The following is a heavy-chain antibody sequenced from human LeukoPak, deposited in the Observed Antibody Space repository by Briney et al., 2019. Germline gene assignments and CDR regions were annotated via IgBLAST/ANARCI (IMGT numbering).Heavy chain of an antibody. CDR2: IGGSSDFT. Sequence: PGGSLRLSCAASGFTFTTYAMSWVRQAPGKGLEWVSAIGGSSDFTYYAEYVKGRFTISRDNSKNTLYLQMNSLRAEDTAVYYCAKCARVDWLPIDYWGQGTLVTVSS. D-gene: IGHD3-9*01. V-gene: IGHV3-23*01. CDR3: AKCARVDWLPIDY. J-gene: IGHJ4*02. CDR1: GFTFTTYA.